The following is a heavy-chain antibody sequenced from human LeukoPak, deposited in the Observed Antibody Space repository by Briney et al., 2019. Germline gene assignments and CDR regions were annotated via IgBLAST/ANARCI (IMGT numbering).Heavy chain of an antibody. CDR2: INWNGGST. Sequence: GGSLRLSCAASGFTFDDYGMSWVRQAPGKGLEWVSGINWNGGSTGYADSVKGRFTISRDNAKNSLYLQMNSLRAEDTALYYCARRSPLQSLFQYYYYYYMDVWGKGTTVTVSS. CDR1: GFTFDDYG. J-gene: IGHJ6*03. CDR3: ARRSPLQSLFQYYYYYYMDV. D-gene: IGHD4-11*01. V-gene: IGHV3-20*04.